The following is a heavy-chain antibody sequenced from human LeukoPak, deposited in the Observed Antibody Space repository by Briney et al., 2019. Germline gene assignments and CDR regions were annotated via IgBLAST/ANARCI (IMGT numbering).Heavy chain of an antibody. Sequence: SETLSLTCAVYGGSFSGYYWSWIRQPPGKGLEWIGEINHSGSTNYNPSLKSRVTMSVDTSKNQFSLKLSSVTAADTAVYYCARGGRFLEWSYYFDYWGQGTLVTVSS. D-gene: IGHD3-3*01. V-gene: IGHV4-34*01. CDR3: ARGGRFLEWSYYFDY. J-gene: IGHJ4*02. CDR1: GGSFSGYY. CDR2: INHSGST.